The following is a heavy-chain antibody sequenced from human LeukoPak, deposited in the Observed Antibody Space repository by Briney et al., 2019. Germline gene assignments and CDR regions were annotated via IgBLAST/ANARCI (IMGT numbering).Heavy chain of an antibody. Sequence: LSGRSLRLSCAASGFTFSSYAMHWVRQAPGKGLEWVAVISYDGSNKYYADSVKGRFTISRDNSKNTLYLQMNSLRAEDTAVYYCARSRGYCSGGSCIYYYGMDVWGQGTTVTVSS. CDR2: ISYDGSNK. V-gene: IGHV3-30-3*01. D-gene: IGHD2-15*01. CDR3: ARSRGYCSGGSCIYYYGMDV. CDR1: GFTFSSYA. J-gene: IGHJ6*02.